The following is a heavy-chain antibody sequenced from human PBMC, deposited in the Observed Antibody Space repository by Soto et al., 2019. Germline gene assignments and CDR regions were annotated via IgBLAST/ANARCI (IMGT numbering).Heavy chain of an antibody. CDR3: PSPHDLVFDAFF. J-gene: IGHJ4*02. V-gene: IGHV4-31*08. CDR2: IYYSGNT. D-gene: IGHD3-16*01. CDR1: GGSISGGGYY. Sequence: SETLSLTCTVSGGSISGGGYYWSWIRQHPGKGLEWIGYIYYSGNTYYNPSLKSRVTTSVDTSKNQFSLKLSSVTAADTAVYYFPSPHDLVFDAFFWGQGTLVTVSS.